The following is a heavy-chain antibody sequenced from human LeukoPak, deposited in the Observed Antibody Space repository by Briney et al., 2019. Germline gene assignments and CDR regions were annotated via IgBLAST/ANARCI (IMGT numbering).Heavy chain of an antibody. V-gene: IGHV1-2*02. CDR2: INPNSGGT. CDR1: GYTFTGYY. D-gene: IGHD1-26*01. Sequence: ASVMVSCKASGYTFTGYYMHWVRQAPGQGLEWMGWINPNSGGTNYAQKFQGRVTMTRDTSISTAYMELSRLRSDDTAVYYCARSGSYYGDWFDPWGQGTLVTVSS. CDR3: ARSGSYYGDWFDP. J-gene: IGHJ5*02.